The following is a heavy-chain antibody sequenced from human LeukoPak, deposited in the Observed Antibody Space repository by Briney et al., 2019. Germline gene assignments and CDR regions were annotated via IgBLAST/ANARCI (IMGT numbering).Heavy chain of an antibody. CDR3: ARDQAAGPIEMATIFDY. V-gene: IGHV3-7*01. CDR2: IKQDGSEK. CDR1: GFTFSSYW. J-gene: IGHJ4*02. D-gene: IGHD5-24*01. Sequence: GGSLRLSCAASGFTFSSYWMSWVRQAPGKGLEWVANIKQDGSEKYYVDSVKGRFTISRDNAKNSLYLQMNSLRAEDTAVYYCARDQAAGPIEMATIFDYWGQGTLVTVSS.